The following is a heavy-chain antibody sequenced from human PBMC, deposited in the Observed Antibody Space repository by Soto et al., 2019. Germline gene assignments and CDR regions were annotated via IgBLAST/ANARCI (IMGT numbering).Heavy chain of an antibody. CDR3: ARQGITMVRGVVHYYGMDV. CDR2: IYYSGST. D-gene: IGHD3-10*01. CDR1: GGSISSSSYY. V-gene: IGHV4-39*01. J-gene: IGHJ6*02. Sequence: QLQLQESGPGLVKPSETLSLTCTVSGGSISSSSYYWGWIRQPPGKGLEWIGSIYYSGSTYSKPSLKSRVNISVDTSKNQFSLKLSSVAAADTAVYYCARQGITMVRGVVHYYGMDVWGQGTTVTVSS.